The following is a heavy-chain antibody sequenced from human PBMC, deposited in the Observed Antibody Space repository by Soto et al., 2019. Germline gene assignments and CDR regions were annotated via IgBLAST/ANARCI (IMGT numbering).Heavy chain of an antibody. V-gene: IGHV4-34*01. J-gene: IGHJ4*02. CDR2: INHSGST. CDR1: GGSFSGYY. Sequence: SETLSLTCAAYGGSFSGYYWSWIRQPPGKGLEWIGEINHSGSTNYNPSLKSRVTISVDTSKNQFSLKLSSVTAADTAVYYCASSSGGFGELLSPNFDYWGQGTLVTVSS. CDR3: ASSSGGFGELLSPNFDY. D-gene: IGHD3-10*01.